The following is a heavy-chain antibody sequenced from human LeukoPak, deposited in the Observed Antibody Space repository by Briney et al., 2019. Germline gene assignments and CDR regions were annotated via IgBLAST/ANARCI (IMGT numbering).Heavy chain of an antibody. D-gene: IGHD4-11*01. CDR2: IYYSGST. Sequence: SETLSLTCTVSGGSISSYYWSWIRQPPGKGLEWIGYIYYSGSTNYNPSLKSRVTISVDTSKNQFSLKLSSVTAADTAVYYCARVPSSNYDPYYYYYMDVWGKGTTVTVSS. J-gene: IGHJ6*03. CDR1: GGSISSYY. CDR3: ARVPSSNYDPYYYYYMDV. V-gene: IGHV4-59*01.